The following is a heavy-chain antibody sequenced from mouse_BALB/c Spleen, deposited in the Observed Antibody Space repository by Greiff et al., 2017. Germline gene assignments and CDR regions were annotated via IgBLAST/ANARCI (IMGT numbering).Heavy chain of an antibody. D-gene: IGHD2-1*01. CDR1: GFSLTSYG. J-gene: IGHJ3*01. CDR2: IWAGGST. CDR3: ATYGNYVDWFAY. Sequence: VKLMESGPGLVAPSQSLSITCTVSGFSLTSYGVHWVRQPPGKGLEWLGVIWAGGSTNYNSALMSRLSISKDNSKSQVFLKLNSLQTDDTATYYCATYGNYVDWFAYWGQGTLVTVSA. V-gene: IGHV2-9*02.